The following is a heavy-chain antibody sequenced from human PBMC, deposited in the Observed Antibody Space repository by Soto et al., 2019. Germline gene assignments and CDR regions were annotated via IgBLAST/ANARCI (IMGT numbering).Heavy chain of an antibody. V-gene: IGHV1-2*02. CDR2: ITPYIAGT. D-gene: IGHD3-10*01. CDR1: GYTFSDYS. Sequence: GASVKVSCKASGYTFSDYSMHWVRQAPGEGLEWMGSITPYIAGTRYAQKFQGRVTMTSDTSISTAYMELNRLRFDDTAVYYCARAPAGAVNHWGQGTLVTVSS. CDR3: ARAPAGAVNH. J-gene: IGHJ4*02.